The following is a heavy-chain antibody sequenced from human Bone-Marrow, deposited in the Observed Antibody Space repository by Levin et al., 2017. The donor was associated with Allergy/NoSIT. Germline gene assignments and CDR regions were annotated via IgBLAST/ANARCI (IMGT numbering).Heavy chain of an antibody. Sequence: GESLKISCAASGFTFSSYAMSWVRQAPGKGLEWVSAISGSGGSTYYADSVKGRFTISRDNSKNTLYLQMNSLRAEDTAVYYCAKGSSRVFGVVIHYYYYGMDGWGQGTTVTVSS. CDR2: ISGSGGST. J-gene: IGHJ6*02. V-gene: IGHV3-23*01. CDR1: GFTFSSYA. CDR3: AKGSSRVFGVVIHYYYYGMDG. D-gene: IGHD3-3*01.